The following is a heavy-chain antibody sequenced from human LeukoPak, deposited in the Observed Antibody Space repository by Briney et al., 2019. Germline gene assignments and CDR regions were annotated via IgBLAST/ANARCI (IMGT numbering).Heavy chain of an antibody. J-gene: IGHJ3*02. Sequence: SETLSLTCAVYTGSFSAHYWSWIRQSPGKGLEWIGDIYHGGDTNCNPSLKTRVTMSVDTSKNQFSLKVNSVTAADTAVYYCAGTPVDRTLQLSAFDMWGQGTSVTVSS. CDR3: AGTPVDRTLQLSAFDM. V-gene: IGHV4-34*01. CDR1: TGSFSAHY. CDR2: IYHGGDT. D-gene: IGHD1-7*01.